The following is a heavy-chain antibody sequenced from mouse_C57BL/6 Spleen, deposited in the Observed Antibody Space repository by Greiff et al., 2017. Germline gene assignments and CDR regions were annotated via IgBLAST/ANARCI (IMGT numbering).Heavy chain of an antibody. V-gene: IGHV1-80*01. CDR1: GYAFSSYW. J-gene: IGHJ2*01. CDR2: IYPGDGDT. CDR3: ARGAVVRYFDY. D-gene: IGHD1-1*01. Sequence: LVESGAELVKPGASVKISCKASGYAFSSYWMNWVKQRPGKGLEWIGQIYPGDGDTNYNGKFKGKATLTADKSSSTAYMQLSSLTSEDSAVYFCARGAVVRYFDYWGQGTTLTVSS.